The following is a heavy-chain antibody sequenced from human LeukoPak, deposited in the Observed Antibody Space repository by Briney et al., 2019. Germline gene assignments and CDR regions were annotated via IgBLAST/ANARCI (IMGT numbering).Heavy chain of an antibody. J-gene: IGHJ4*02. CDR3: ARRSAARSGFDY. CDR1: GFSFSSYW. Sequence: GGSLRLSCAASGFSFSSYWMYWVRQAPGKGLVCISRIKSDGSTTTYADSVKGRFTISRDNAKNTLYLQMDSLRVEDTGVYYCARRSAARSGFDYWGQGTLVSVSS. CDR2: IKSDGSTT. V-gene: IGHV3-74*03. D-gene: IGHD6-6*01.